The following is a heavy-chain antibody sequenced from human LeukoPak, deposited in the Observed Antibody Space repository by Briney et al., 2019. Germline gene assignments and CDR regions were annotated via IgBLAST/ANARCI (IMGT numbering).Heavy chain of an antibody. CDR3: ARHRYSHSGSYPLFDY. CDR2: INHSGNT. V-gene: IGHV4-31*03. Sequence: SETLSLTCTVSGGSISSGGYYWSWIRQHPGKGLEWIGYINHSGNTYYNPSLKSRVIISVDRSKNQFSLKLSSVTAADTAVYYCARHRYSHSGSYPLFDYWGQGTLVTVSS. D-gene: IGHD1-26*01. CDR1: GGSISSGGYY. J-gene: IGHJ4*02.